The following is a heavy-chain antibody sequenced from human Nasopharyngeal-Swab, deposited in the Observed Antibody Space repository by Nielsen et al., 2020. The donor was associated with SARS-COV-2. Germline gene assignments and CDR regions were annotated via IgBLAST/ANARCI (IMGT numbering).Heavy chain of an antibody. J-gene: IGHJ3*02. CDR3: ARSFNYYDR. CDR1: GFTFSDYY. D-gene: IGHD5-24*01. CDR2: ISSSSSYT. Sequence: GESLKISCAASGFTFSDYYMSWIRQAPGKGLEWVSYISSSSSYTNYADSVKGQFTISRDNAKNSLYLQMNSLRAEDTAVYYCARSFNYYDRWGQGTMVTVSS. V-gene: IGHV3-11*06.